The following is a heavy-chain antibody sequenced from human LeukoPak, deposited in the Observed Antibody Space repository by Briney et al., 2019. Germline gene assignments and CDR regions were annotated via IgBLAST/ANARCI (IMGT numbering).Heavy chain of an antibody. J-gene: IGHJ4*02. D-gene: IGHD3-22*01. V-gene: IGHV4-34*01. CDR1: GGSFSGYY. CDR3: ARGAYYDSRGYYFDY. CDR2: INHGGGA. Sequence: SETLSLTCAVYGGSFSGYYWSWIRQPPGKGLEWVGEINHGGGANYNPSLKSRATVSGDTSKNQFSLKLSSVTAADTAVYYCARGAYYDSRGYYFDYWGQGTLVTVSS.